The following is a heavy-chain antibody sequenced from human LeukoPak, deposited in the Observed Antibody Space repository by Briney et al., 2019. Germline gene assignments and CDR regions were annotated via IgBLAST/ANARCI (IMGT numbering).Heavy chain of an antibody. CDR1: GGSISSGDYF. CDR3: ARNRDGYNSFDY. D-gene: IGHD5-24*01. V-gene: IGHV4-30-2*05. J-gene: IGHJ4*02. Sequence: SETLSLTCTVSGGSISSGDYFWSWIRQPPGKGLEWIGHIYRSGSTYYNPSLKSRVTISVDTSKNHFSLKLSSVTAADTAVYYCARNRDGYNSFDYWGQGTLVTVSS. CDR2: IYRSGST.